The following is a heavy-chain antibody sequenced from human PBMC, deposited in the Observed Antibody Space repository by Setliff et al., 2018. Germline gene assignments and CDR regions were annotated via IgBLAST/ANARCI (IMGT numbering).Heavy chain of an antibody. D-gene: IGHD4-4*01. V-gene: IGHV3-23*03. CDR1: GFTFSNYA. Sequence: PGGSLRLSCEASGFTFSNYAMGWVRQAPGKGLEWVSVIYSGGSRTYSADSVKGRFTISRDNDKNSMYLQMNSLGAEDTAVYYCARDNGRLPTEKSPYYFYYMDVWGEGTTVTVSS. CDR3: ARDNGRLPTEKSPYYFYYMDV. CDR2: IYSGGSRT. J-gene: IGHJ6*03.